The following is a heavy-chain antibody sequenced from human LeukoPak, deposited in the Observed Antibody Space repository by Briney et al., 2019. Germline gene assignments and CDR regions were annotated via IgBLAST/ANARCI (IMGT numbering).Heavy chain of an antibody. Sequence: PSETLSLTCTVSGGSISSYYWSWIRQPPGKGLEWIVYIYYSGSTNYNPSLKSLITISVDTSKTQFSLMLSSGTDADTAVYYCARAPGRWFDPWGQGTLVTVPS. J-gene: IGHJ5*02. CDR1: GGSISSYY. CDR3: ARAPGRWFDP. V-gene: IGHV4-59*01. CDR2: IYYSGST. D-gene: IGHD3-10*01.